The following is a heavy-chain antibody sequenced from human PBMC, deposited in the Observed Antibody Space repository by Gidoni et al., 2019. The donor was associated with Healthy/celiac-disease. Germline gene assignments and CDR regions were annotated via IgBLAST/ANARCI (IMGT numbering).Heavy chain of an antibody. V-gene: IGHV5-51*01. Sequence: EVQLVQSGAEVKKPGESLKISCKGSGYSFTSYSIGWVRQMPGKGLEWMGIIYPGDSDTRYSPSFQGQVTISADKSIRTAYLQWSSLKASDTAMYYCARTTYYYGSGSYYFYYGMDVWGQGTTVTVSS. D-gene: IGHD3-10*01. CDR3: ARTTYYYGSGSYYFYYGMDV. CDR2: IYPGDSDT. CDR1: GYSFTSYS. J-gene: IGHJ6*02.